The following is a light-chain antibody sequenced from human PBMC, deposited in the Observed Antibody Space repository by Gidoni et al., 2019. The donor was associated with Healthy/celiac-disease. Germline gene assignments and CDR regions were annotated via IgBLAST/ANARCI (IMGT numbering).Light chain of an antibody. CDR2: AAS. Sequence: GDRVTITCRASQSISSYLNWYQQKPGTAPKLLIYAASSLQSGVPSRFSGSGSGTDFTLTISSLQPEDFATYYCQQSYSTTITFGGGTKVEIK. CDR1: QSISSY. J-gene: IGKJ4*01. CDR3: QQSYSTTIT. V-gene: IGKV1-39*01.